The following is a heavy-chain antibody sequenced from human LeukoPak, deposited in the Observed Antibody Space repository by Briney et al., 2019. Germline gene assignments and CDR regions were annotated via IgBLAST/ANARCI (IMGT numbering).Heavy chain of an antibody. CDR2: ISSSSGTI. CDR3: AKGGSSWSYYFDY. V-gene: IGHV3-48*01. J-gene: IGHJ4*02. Sequence: GGSLRLSCAASGFTFSSYSMNWVRQAPGKGLEWVSYISSSSGTIYYADSVKGRFTISRDNSKNTLSLQMNSLRSDDTALYYGAKGGSSWSYYFDYWGQGTLVTVSS. D-gene: IGHD6-13*01. CDR1: GFTFSSYS.